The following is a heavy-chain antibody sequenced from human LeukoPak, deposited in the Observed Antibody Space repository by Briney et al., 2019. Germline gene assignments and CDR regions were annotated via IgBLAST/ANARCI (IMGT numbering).Heavy chain of an antibody. Sequence: PSETLSLTCTVSGGSFRSNSYYWGWIRQPPGKGLEWIGSIYYSGSTYYNPSLKSRVTISVDTSKNQFSLKLSSVTAADTAVYYCARDLAEVVPAAGTPAWGQGTLVTVSS. D-gene: IGHD2-2*01. CDR2: IYYSGST. V-gene: IGHV4-39*07. J-gene: IGHJ5*02. CDR3: ARDLAEVVPAAGTPA. CDR1: GGSFRSNSYY.